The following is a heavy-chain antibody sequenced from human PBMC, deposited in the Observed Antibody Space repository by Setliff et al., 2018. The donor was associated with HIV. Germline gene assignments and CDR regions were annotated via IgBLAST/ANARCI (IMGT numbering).Heavy chain of an antibody. V-gene: IGHV3-23*01. Sequence: PGGSLRLSCATSGFAFANYDISWVRQAPGKGLEWVSVISGSGDSTFYADSLKGRFTISRDNSKNTLYLQMNSLRAEDTAVYYCARGTVGATFLHNDYWGQGTLVTVSS. CDR1: GFAFANYD. CDR3: ARGTVGATFLHNDY. CDR2: ISGSGDST. D-gene: IGHD1-26*01. J-gene: IGHJ4*02.